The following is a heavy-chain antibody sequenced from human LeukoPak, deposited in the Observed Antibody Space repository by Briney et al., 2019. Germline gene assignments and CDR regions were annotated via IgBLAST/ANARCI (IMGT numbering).Heavy chain of an antibody. CDR3: ARVPFTSYYYDSSGYYFLDY. V-gene: IGHV1-69*01. CDR1: GGTFNSYA. CDR2: IIPIIGTA. D-gene: IGHD3-22*01. J-gene: IGHJ4*02. Sequence: GASVKVSCKASGGTFNSYAISWVRQAPGQGLEWMGGIIPIIGTANYAQKFQGRVTITADESTSTAYMELSSLRSEDTAVYYCARVPFTSYYYDSSGYYFLDYWGQGTLVTVSS.